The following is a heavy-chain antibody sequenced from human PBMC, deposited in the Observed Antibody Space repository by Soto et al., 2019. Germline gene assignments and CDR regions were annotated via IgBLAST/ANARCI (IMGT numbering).Heavy chain of an antibody. V-gene: IGHV3-21*01. CDR1: GFTFDTYS. CDR2: ISSHSNYI. J-gene: IGHJ4*02. Sequence: GGSLRLSCAASGFTFDTYSMNWVRQAPGKGLDWVSSISSHSNYIYYADSLRGRVTISRDNAKRLLYLEVNRLTVDDTGIYYCARDSGTVNPGYFDFWGQGILVTVSS. CDR3: ARDSGTVNPGYFDF. D-gene: IGHD4-17*01.